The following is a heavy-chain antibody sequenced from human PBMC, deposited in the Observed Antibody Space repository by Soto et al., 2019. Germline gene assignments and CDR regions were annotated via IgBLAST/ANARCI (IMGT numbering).Heavy chain of an antibody. CDR1: GFTFSSYG. D-gene: IGHD3-10*01. CDR3: ARVERAGLVRGRRRPGHYYMDV. J-gene: IGHJ6*03. Sequence: PGGSLRLSCAASGFTFSSYGMHWVRQAPGKGLEWVAVIWYDGSNKYYADSVKGRFTISRDNSKNTLYLQMNSLRAEDTAVYYCARVERAGLVRGRRRPGHYYMDVWGKGTTVTVSS. V-gene: IGHV3-33*01. CDR2: IWYDGSNK.